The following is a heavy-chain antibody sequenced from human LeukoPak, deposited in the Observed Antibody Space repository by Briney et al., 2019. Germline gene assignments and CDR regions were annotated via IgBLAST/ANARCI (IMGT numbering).Heavy chain of an antibody. CDR1: GFTFSSYS. V-gene: IGHV3-21*01. CDR2: ISSSGAYI. J-gene: IGHJ4*02. D-gene: IGHD3-22*01. Sequence: PGGSLRLSCAASGFTFSSYSMNWVRQAPGKGLEWISSISSSGAYIYYADSVKGRFTISRDSANNSLYLQMNSLRAEDTAVYYCARVPRGINYYESSGSYFFEFWGQGALVTVSS. CDR3: ARVPRGINYYESSGSYFFEF.